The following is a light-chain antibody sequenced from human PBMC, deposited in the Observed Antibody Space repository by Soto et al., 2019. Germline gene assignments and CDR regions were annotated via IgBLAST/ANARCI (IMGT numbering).Light chain of an antibody. V-gene: IGLV2-14*01. Sequence: QSVLTQPASVSGSPGQSITISCTGTSGDVGGYNYVSWYQQHPGKAPKLMIYAVTDRPSGVSSRFSGSKSGNTASLTISGLQAEDEADYYCSSYTSSSTLFXTGTKLTVL. J-gene: IGLJ1*01. CDR1: SGDVGGYNY. CDR2: AVT. CDR3: SSYTSSSTL.